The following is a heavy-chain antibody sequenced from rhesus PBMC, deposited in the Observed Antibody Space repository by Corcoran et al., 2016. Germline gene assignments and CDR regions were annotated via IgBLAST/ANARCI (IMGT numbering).Heavy chain of an antibody. CDR3: ATGVITPFDY. J-gene: IGHJ4*01. V-gene: IGHV1-111*02. CDR2: VDPEDGEA. Sequence: EVQLVQSGAEVKKPGASVKISCKASGYTFTDYYLHWVRQAPGKGLEWMGRVDPEDGEAIHAQKCQDRVIITADTSTDTAYMELSSLRSEDTAVYYCATGVITPFDYWGQGVLVTVSS. CDR1: GYTFTDYY. D-gene: IGHD3-16*01.